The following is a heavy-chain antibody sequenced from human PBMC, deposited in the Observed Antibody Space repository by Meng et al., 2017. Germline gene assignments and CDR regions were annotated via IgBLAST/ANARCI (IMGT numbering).Heavy chain of an antibody. V-gene: IGHV4-34*01. D-gene: IGHD6-6*01. J-gene: IGHJ5*02. CDR3: ARRRGGSSDWFDP. CDR2: INHSGST. Sequence: VEVHQVGAVCLQPADTLSRSCAAFRGYFIGFYWRWIRQPPGKGLEWIGEINHSGSTHYNPSLKSRVTISVDTFKNQFSMKLSSVTAADTAVYYCARRRGGSSDWFDPWGQGTLVTVSS. CDR1: RGYFIGFY.